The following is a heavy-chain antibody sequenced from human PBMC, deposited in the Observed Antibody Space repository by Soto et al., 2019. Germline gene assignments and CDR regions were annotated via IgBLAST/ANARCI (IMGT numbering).Heavy chain of an antibody. CDR2: IYTSATI. CDR3: GSGPYLYIYGIDV. V-gene: IGHV4-4*07. Sequence: PSETLSLTCSVSGADLNTYSWSWIRQPAGKGLEWIGRIYTSATINYNPSLKGRVTLPVDTSTNQVSLRRASVTAADTAIYYVGSGPYLYIYGIDVWDQGTTVTVSS. CDR1: GADLNTYS. J-gene: IGHJ6*02. D-gene: IGHD3-10*01.